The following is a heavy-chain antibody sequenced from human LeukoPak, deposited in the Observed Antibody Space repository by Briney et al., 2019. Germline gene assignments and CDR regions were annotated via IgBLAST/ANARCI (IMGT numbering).Heavy chain of an antibody. CDR2: SSGYNVNT. J-gene: IGHJ3*02. CDR1: GYTFTTYG. V-gene: IGHV1-18*01. CDR3: ARGGGGDAFDI. Sequence: ASVKVSCKASGYTFTTYGISWVRHATGQGLEWMGWSSGYNVNTNHAEKLQGRVTLTTDTSTRTAYMELRSLRSDDTAVYYCARGGGGDAFDIWGQGTMVTVSS. D-gene: IGHD2-21*01.